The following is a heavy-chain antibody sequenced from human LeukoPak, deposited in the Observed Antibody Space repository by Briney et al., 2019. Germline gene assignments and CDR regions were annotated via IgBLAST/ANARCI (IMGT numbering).Heavy chain of an antibody. D-gene: IGHD3-22*01. CDR1: GGTFSTYP. J-gene: IGHJ3*02. CDR3: ARDRTHYYYDSSGSFHQDAFDI. CDR2: IIPILGIS. V-gene: IGHV1-69*10. Sequence: GASVKVSCKASGGTFSTYPITWVRQAPGQGLEWMGRIIPILGISTYAQKFQDRVTITADKSTSTAYMELRSLSSEDTAVYYCARDRTHYYYDSSGSFHQDAFDIWGQGTMVTVSS.